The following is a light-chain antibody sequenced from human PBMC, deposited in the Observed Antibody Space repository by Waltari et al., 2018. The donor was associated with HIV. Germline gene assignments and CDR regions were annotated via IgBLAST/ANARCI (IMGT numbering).Light chain of an antibody. J-gene: IGLJ1*01. V-gene: IGLV2-23*02. CDR2: DVS. Sequence: HSALTQPASVSGFPGQSIPIPCPGRSSAVGSYNYVSWYQQHPGKAPKLVIYDVSKRPSGVSNRFSGSKSGNTASLTISGLQAEDEADYYCCSYAGSNTYLFGTGTEVTVL. CDR3: CSYAGSNTYL. CDR1: SSAVGSYNY.